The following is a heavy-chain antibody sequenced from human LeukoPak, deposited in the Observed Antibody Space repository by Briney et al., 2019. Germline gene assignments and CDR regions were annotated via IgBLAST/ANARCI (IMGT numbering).Heavy chain of an antibody. CDR2: ISGSCGST. CDR3: AKDQAIFGVARDAFDI. D-gene: IGHD3-3*01. Sequence: GGSLRLSCAASGFTFSSYAMSWVRQAPGKGLEWVSAISGSCGSTYYADSVKGRFTISRDNSKNTLYLQMNSLRAEDTAVYYCAKDQAIFGVARDAFDIWGQGTMVTVSS. CDR1: GFTFSSYA. V-gene: IGHV3-23*01. J-gene: IGHJ3*02.